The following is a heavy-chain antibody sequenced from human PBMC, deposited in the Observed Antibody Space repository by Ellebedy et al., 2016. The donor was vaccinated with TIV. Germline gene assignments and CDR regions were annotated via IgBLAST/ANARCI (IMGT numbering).Heavy chain of an antibody. CDR1: GGSISSYH. V-gene: IGHV4-59*12. CDR2: IYYSGST. J-gene: IGHJ5*02. CDR3: ARGWVGASFDP. D-gene: IGHD1-26*01. Sequence: MPSETLSLTCSISGGSISSYHWSWIRQPPGKGLEWIGDIYYSGSTKHNPPPRGRVTISNDTSKNQFSLRLTSVTAADTAVYYWARGWVGASFDPWGQGALVTVSS.